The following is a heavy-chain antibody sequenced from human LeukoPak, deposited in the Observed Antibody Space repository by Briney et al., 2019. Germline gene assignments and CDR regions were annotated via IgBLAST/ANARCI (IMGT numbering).Heavy chain of an antibody. CDR2: ISNDGSNE. D-gene: IGHD5-24*01. CDR1: GFTFSRYV. CDR3: ARARDGYNSCFDY. Sequence: PGGSLRLSCAASGFTFSRYVMHWVRQAPGRGLEWLATISNDGSNEFYADSVKGRFTISRDNSKNTLYLQMNSLRAEDTAVYYCARARDGYNSCFDYWGQGTLVTVSS. V-gene: IGHV3-30-3*01. J-gene: IGHJ4*02.